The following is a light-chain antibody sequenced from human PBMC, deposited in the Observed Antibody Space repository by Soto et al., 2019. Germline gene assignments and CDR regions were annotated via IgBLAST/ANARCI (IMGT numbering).Light chain of an antibody. V-gene: IGLV2-14*01. CDR2: DVT. J-gene: IGLJ2*01. CDR1: SSDIGGYDY. CDR3: SSYTSISTLV. Sequence: QSVLTQPASVSGSPGQSITISCTGTSSDIGGYDYVSWYQQHPGKAPKLMIYDVTNQPSGVSNRFSGSKSGNTASLTISGLQAEDEADYYCSSYTSISTLVFGGGTKVTVL.